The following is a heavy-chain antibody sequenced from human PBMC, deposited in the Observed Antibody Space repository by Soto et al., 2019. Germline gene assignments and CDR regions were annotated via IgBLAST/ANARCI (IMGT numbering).Heavy chain of an antibody. V-gene: IGHV4-4*07. J-gene: IGHJ5*02. CDR2: ISTSGRT. CDR3: ARETDGWFDP. CDR1: GGSISSYY. Sequence: LETLSLTCNVSGGSISSYYWGWIRQPAGKGLEWIGRISTSGRTNYNPSLKSRVTMSEDTSKNHFSLKLRSVTAADTAVYYCARETDGWFDPWGQGTLVTVSS.